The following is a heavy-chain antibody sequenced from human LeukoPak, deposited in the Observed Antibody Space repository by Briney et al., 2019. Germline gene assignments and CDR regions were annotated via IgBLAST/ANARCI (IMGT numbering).Heavy chain of an antibody. CDR1: GGSISSGSYY. Sequence: SQTLSLTCAVSGGSISSGSYYWSWIRQPAGRGVEWIGRIYTSGSTYYNPSLESRAIISVDTSKNQFSLELTSVTAADTAVYYCARVLGSSWYYFDYWGQGTLVTVS. CDR2: IYTSGST. V-gene: IGHV4-61*02. D-gene: IGHD6-13*01. J-gene: IGHJ4*02. CDR3: ARVLGSSWYYFDY.